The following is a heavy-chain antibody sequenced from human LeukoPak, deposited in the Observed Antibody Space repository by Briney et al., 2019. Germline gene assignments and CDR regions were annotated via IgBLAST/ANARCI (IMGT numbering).Heavy chain of an antibody. CDR2: INHSGST. Sequence: SKTLSLTCAVYGGSFSGYYWSWIRQPPGKGLEWIGEINHSGSTNYNPSLKSRVTISVDTSKNQFSLKLGSVTAADTAVYYCARVKRPPGYSYGGGYSYYYYYMGVWGKGTTVTVSS. V-gene: IGHV4-34*01. CDR1: GGSFSGYY. CDR3: ARVKRPPGYSYGGGYSYYYYYMGV. D-gene: IGHD5-18*01. J-gene: IGHJ6*03.